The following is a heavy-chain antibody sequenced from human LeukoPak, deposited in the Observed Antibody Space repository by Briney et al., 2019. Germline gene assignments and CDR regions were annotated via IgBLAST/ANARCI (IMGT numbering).Heavy chain of an antibody. CDR3: ARVVTLEYYFDY. J-gene: IGHJ4*02. CDR2: IYYSGST. Sequence: SETLSLTCTVSGDSVSSGSYYWSWIRQPPGKGLEWIGYIYYSGSTNYNPSLKSRVTISVDTSKNQFSLKLSSVTAADTAVYYCARVVTLEYYFDYWGQGTLVTVSS. CDR1: GDSVSSGSYY. D-gene: IGHD1-1*01. V-gene: IGHV4-61*01.